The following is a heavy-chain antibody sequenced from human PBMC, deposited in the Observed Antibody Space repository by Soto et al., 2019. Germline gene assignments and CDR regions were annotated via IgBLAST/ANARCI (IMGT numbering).Heavy chain of an antibody. CDR3: ARGGDSSGWYDYYYGMDV. J-gene: IGHJ6*02. CDR2: ISADNGNT. Sequence: ASVKVSCKASGYTFTSYGISWVRQAPGQGLEWMGWISADNGNTNYAQKLQGRVTMTTDTSTSTAYMELRSLRTDDTAVYYCARGGDSSGWYDYYYGMDVWGQGTTVTVSS. CDR1: GYTFTSYG. V-gene: IGHV1-18*04. D-gene: IGHD6-19*01.